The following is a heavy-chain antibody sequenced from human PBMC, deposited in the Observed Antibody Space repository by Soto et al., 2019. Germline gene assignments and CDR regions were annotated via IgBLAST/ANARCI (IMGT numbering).Heavy chain of an antibody. CDR1: GFTVSSNY. CDR2: GYSGGRT. D-gene: IGHD2-15*01. J-gene: IGHJ6*03. CDR3: ARDGRYCSGGSCYYYYYYMDA. V-gene: IGHV3-66*01. Sequence: PGGSLRLSCAASGFTVSSNYMSWVRQAPGKGLEWVSLGYSGGRTYYADSVKGRFTISRDNSKNTLYLQMNSLRAEDTAVYYCARDGRYCSGGSCYYYYYYMDAWGKGTTVTVSS.